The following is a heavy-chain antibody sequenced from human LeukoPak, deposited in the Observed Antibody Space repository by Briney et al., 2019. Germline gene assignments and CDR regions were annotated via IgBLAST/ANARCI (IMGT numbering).Heavy chain of an antibody. V-gene: IGHV3-21*01. CDR3: ARGNDYGDYVGIYFDY. D-gene: IGHD4-17*01. Sequence: GGSLRLSCAASGFTFSSYSMNWVRQAPGKGLEWVSSISSSSSYIYYADSVKGRFTISRDNAKNSLYLQMNSLRAEDTAVYYCARGNDYGDYVGIYFDYWGQGTLVTVSS. J-gene: IGHJ4*02. CDR2: ISSSSSYI. CDR1: GFTFSSYS.